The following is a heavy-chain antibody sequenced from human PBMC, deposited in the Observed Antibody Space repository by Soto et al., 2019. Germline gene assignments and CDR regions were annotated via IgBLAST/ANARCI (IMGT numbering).Heavy chain of an antibody. V-gene: IGHV4-59*01. D-gene: IGHD3-22*01. CDR3: ARITESHFSYYDSTSYYYLFDY. Sequence: SETLSLTCTVSGGSISGYYWSWIRQFPGKGLEWIGYIHFSGSTDYNPSLKSRVTISVDTSKDQFSLKLTSVTAADTAVYYCARITESHFSYYDSTSYYYLFDYWGQGILVTVSS. J-gene: IGHJ4*02. CDR1: GGSISGYY. CDR2: IHFSGST.